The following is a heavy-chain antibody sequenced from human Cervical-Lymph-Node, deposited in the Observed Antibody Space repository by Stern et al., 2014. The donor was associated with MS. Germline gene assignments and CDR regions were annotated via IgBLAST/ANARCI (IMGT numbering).Heavy chain of an antibody. CDR2: ISPKTGSA. J-gene: IGHJ4*02. D-gene: IGHD1-26*01. CDR3: TRDRGSYSDY. CDR1: GYTFTAYF. V-gene: IGHV1-2*02. Sequence: QVQLVQSGAEVERPVASVKVSCKASGYTFTAYFLHWVRQAPGQVLAWIGWISPKTGSATYAQKFQDRITMTSDTSINAGYMEVSSLRSDDTAVYYCTRDRGSYSDYWGQGTLVAVSS.